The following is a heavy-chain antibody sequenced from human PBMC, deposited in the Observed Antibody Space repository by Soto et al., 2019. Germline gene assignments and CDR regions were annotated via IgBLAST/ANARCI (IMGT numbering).Heavy chain of an antibody. CDR3: AKDFSDYYDSSGYTLFYFDY. D-gene: IGHD3-22*01. Sequence: GGSLILSCSASGFTFSIYAMSWVRQAPGKGLEWVSAISGSGGSTYYADSVKGRCTISRDNSKNTLYLQMNSLRAEDTAVYYCAKDFSDYYDSSGYTLFYFDYWGQGPLVTASS. J-gene: IGHJ4*02. V-gene: IGHV3-23*01. CDR2: ISGSGGST. CDR1: GFTFSIYA.